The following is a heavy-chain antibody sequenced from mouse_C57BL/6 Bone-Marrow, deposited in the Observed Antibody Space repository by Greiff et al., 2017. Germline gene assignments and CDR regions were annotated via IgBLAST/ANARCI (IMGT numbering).Heavy chain of an antibody. J-gene: IGHJ3*01. D-gene: IGHD1-1*01. CDR2: IYPRSGNT. Sequence: QVQLQQSGAELARPGASVKLSCKASGYTFTSYGISWVKQRTGQGLEWIGEIYPRSGNTYYNEKFKGKATLTADKSSSTAYMELRSLTSEDSAVFFCARDPVIYYYGSSWFAYWCQGTLVTGSA. V-gene: IGHV1-81*01. CDR1: GYTFTSYG. CDR3: ARDPVIYYYGSSWFAY.